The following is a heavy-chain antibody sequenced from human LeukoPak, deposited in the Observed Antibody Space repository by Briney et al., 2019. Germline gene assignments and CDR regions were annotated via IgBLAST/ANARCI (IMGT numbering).Heavy chain of an antibody. D-gene: IGHD1-26*01. CDR1: GFTFSSYG. CDR2: ISYDGSNK. CDR3: ALLPQWDPIDY. Sequence: GGSLRLSCAASGFTFSSYGMHWVRQAPGKGLEWGAVISYDGSNKYYADSVNGRFTISRDNSKNTLYLQMNSLRAEDTAVYYCALLPQWDPIDYWGQGTLVTVSS. V-gene: IGHV3-30*03. J-gene: IGHJ4*02.